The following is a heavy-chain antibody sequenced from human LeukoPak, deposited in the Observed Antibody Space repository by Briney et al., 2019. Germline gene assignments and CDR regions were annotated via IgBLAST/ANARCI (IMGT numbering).Heavy chain of an antibody. CDR1: GGSISSYY. D-gene: IGHD3-16*01. CDR2: IFYSGIT. CDR3: TRAVITFGAAVAKGFDC. Sequence: SETLSLTCTVSGGSISSYYWSWIRQPPGKGLEWIGYIFYSGITNFNPSLKSRVTFSLDTSKNQFSLNLNSVTAADTAVYYCTRAVITFGAAVAKGFDCWGQGTLVTVSS. V-gene: IGHV4-59*01. J-gene: IGHJ4*02.